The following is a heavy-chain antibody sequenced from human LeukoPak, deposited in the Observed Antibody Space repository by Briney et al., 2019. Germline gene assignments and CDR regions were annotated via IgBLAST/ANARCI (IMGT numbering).Heavy chain of an antibody. CDR1: GGSFSGYY. Sequence: SETLSLTCAVYGGSFSGYYWSWIPQPPGKGLEWSGEINHSGSTNYNPSLKSRITISVDTSKTQFSLKLSSVTAADTAVYYCARGQTDILTGYWVSELDYWGQGTLVTVSS. J-gene: IGHJ4*02. CDR3: ARGQTDILTGYWVSELDY. D-gene: IGHD3-9*01. V-gene: IGHV4-34*01. CDR2: INHSGST.